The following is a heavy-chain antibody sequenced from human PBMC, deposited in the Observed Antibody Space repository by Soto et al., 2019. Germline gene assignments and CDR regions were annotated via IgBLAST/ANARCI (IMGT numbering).Heavy chain of an antibody. CDR1: GFTFNRYW. D-gene: IGHD3-9*01. Sequence: PGGSLRLSCVASGFTFNRYWMSWVRQAPGKGLEWVANIKEDGSEQYYVDSVKGRFTISRDNAKNSLYLQMNNVRAEDTAIYYCARGATYYHILTIAGWGPGTXVTVSS. J-gene: IGHJ4*02. V-gene: IGHV3-7*01. CDR2: IKEDGSEQ. CDR3: ARGATYYHILTIAG.